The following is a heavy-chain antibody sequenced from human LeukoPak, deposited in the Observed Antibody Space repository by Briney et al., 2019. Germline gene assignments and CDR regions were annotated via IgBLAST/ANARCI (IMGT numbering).Heavy chain of an antibody. CDR2: ISSSGSTI. D-gene: IGHD1-26*01. CDR3: AREGVGATSDY. Sequence: GGSLRLSCAASGFTFSSYEMNWVRQAPGKGLEWVSYISSSGSTIYYADSVKGRFTISRDNARNSLYLQMNSLRAEDTAVYYCAREGVGATSDYWGQGTLVTVSS. CDR1: GFTFSSYE. J-gene: IGHJ4*02. V-gene: IGHV3-48*03.